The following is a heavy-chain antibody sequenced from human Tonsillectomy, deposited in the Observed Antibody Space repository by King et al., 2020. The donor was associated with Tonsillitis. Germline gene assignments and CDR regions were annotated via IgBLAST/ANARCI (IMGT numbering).Heavy chain of an antibody. J-gene: IGHJ4*02. V-gene: IGHV3-30-3*01. Sequence: VQLVESGGGVVQPGRSLRLSCAASGFTFSSYAMHWVRQAPGKGLEWVAVISYDGSNKYYADSVKGRFTISRDNSKNTLYLQMNSLRAEDKAVYYFARDSEHVDTAMVLDYWGQGTLVTVSS. CDR3: ARDSEHVDTAMVLDY. CDR2: ISYDGSNK. CDR1: GFTFSSYA. D-gene: IGHD5-18*01.